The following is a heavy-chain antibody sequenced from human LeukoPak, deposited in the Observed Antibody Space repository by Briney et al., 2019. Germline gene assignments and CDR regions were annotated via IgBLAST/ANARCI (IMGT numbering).Heavy chain of an antibody. CDR3: ARVDSSSWYGYYFAY. D-gene: IGHD6-13*01. J-gene: IGHJ4*02. V-gene: IGHV4-59*01. CDR2: IYYSGST. CDR1: GGSISSYY. Sequence: SETLSLTCTVSGGSISSYYWSWIRQPPGKGLEWIGYIYYSGSTNYNPSLKSRVTISVDTSKNQFSLKLSSVTAADTAVYYCARVDSSSWYGYYFAYWGQGTLVTASS.